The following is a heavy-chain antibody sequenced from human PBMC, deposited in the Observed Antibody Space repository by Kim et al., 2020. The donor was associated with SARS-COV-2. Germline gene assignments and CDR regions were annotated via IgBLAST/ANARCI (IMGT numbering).Heavy chain of an antibody. J-gene: IGHJ4*02. Sequence: PSPKRRVTNSVDTSKNQCSLKLSSVTAADTAVYYCARQYYYGSGSYGFDYWGQGTLVTVSS. CDR3: ARQYYYGSGSYGFDY. D-gene: IGHD3-10*01. V-gene: IGHV4-61*07.